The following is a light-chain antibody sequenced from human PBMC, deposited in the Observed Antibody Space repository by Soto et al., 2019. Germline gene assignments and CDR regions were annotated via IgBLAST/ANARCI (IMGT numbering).Light chain of an antibody. CDR3: LQEYRYPLT. V-gene: IGKV1-5*03. J-gene: IGKJ4*01. CDR1: QTISSW. Sequence: DIQMTQSPSTLSGSVGDRVTITCRASQTISSWLAWYQQKPGKAPKLLIYKASTLKSGVPSRFSDSGSGTYFTLTISSLHVEDSATYYCLQEYRYPLTFGGGTKVDIK. CDR2: KAS.